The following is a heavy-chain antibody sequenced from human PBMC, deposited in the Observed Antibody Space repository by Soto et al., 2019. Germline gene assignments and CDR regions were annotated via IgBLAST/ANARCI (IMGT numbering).Heavy chain of an antibody. CDR1: GGSISSYY. CDR2: IYYTGST. D-gene: IGHD2-15*01. CDR3: TRDASMFDP. J-gene: IGHJ5*02. V-gene: IGHV4-59*01. Sequence: SETLSLTCTVSGGSISSYYWSWIRQPPGKGLEWIGYIYYTGSTNYNPSLESRVTISVDTSKNQFSLKLSSVTAADTAVYYCTRDASMFDPWGQGTLVTVSS.